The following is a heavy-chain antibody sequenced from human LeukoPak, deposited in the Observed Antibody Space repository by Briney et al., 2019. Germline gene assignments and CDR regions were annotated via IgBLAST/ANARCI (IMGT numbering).Heavy chain of an antibody. V-gene: IGHV3-23*01. CDR1: GFTLRSYG. Sequence: GGTLRLSGAASGFTLRSYGMSWVRQAPGKGLEWVSGIGGSGGSTHYADSVKGRFTISRDNSKNTLYLQMNSLRAEDTAVYYCARAPVSYYFDYWGQGTLVTVSS. D-gene: IGHD1-14*01. CDR3: ARAPVSYYFDY. J-gene: IGHJ4*02. CDR2: IGGSGGST.